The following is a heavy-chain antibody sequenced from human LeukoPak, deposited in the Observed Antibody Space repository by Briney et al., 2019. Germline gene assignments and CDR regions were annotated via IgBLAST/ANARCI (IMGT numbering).Heavy chain of an antibody. CDR2: ISSSSSYT. D-gene: IGHD5-12*01. Sequence: PGGSLRLSCAASGFTFSDYYMSWIRQAPGKGLEWVSYISSSSSYTNYADSVKGRFTISRDNAKNSLYLQMNSLRAEDTAVYYCARDKVGSGYDNFDYWGQGTLVTVSP. V-gene: IGHV3-11*06. J-gene: IGHJ4*02. CDR3: ARDKVGSGYDNFDY. CDR1: GFTFSDYY.